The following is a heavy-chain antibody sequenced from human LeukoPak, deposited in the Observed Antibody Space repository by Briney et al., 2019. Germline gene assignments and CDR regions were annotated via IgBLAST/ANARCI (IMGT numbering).Heavy chain of an antibody. CDR3: ARDHVYGGAGY. J-gene: IGHJ4*02. V-gene: IGHV3-43*02. CDR2: TSGDGITT. D-gene: IGHD5/OR15-5a*01. CDR1: GFTFHNYA. Sequence: GGSLRLSCAASGFTFHNYAIHWVRQAPGKGLEWVSLTSGDGITTYFADSVKGRFTISRDNSKSSLFLQMNSLRTEDTALYYCARDHVYGGAGYWGQGTLVTVSS.